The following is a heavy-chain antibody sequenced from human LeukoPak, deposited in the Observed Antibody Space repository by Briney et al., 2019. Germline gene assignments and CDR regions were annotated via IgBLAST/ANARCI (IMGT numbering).Heavy chain of an antibody. Sequence: SVKVSCKASGGTFNRYAISWVRQAPGQGLEWMGVIIPIFGTTNYAQKFQGRVTLTADKSTSTAYMELTSLRSEDTAVYYCARDGYNLAADYWGQGTLVTVSS. CDR1: GGTFNRYA. J-gene: IGHJ4*02. CDR2: IIPIFGTT. V-gene: IGHV1-69*06. D-gene: IGHD5-24*01. CDR3: ARDGYNLAADY.